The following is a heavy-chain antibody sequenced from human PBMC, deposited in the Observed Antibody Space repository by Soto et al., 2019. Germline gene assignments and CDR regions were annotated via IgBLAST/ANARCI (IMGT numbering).Heavy chain of an antibody. V-gene: IGHV4-59*01. J-gene: IGHJ6*02. CDR2: MYNSGST. Sequence: SETQSLTSPVSGGTISGYYWSWIRRPPGKGLEWIGYMYNSGSTVYNPPFKSRVTISVDTYKNQFSLKLSSVTAADTAIYYCARDLWGYCGTNCYPLDVWGQGTTVTVSS. CDR3: ARDLWGYCGTNCYPLDV. CDR1: GGTISGYY. D-gene: IGHD2-21*02.